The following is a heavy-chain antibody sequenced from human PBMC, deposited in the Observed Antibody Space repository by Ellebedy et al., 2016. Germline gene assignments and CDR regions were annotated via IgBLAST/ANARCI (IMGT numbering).Heavy chain of an antibody. Sequence: SETLSLXXAVSGGSLSTGGHSWSWFRQPPGEGLEWIAYIYHRGNSYHNPSLKSRATISVDTSKNQFSLKLTSVTAADTAVYYCARGSYSGYDRGAFDIWGQGTMVTVSS. D-gene: IGHD5-12*01. CDR2: IYHRGNS. CDR3: ARGSYSGYDRGAFDI. CDR1: GGSLSTGGHS. J-gene: IGHJ3*02. V-gene: IGHV4-30-2*01.